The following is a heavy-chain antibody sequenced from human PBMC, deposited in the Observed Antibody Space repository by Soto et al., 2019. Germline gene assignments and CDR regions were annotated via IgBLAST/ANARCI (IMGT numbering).Heavy chain of an antibody. CDR3: VRGSFGYYGP. CDR2: IRNPGYGGTA. CDR1: GFPFGDYA. Sequence: QPGGSLRLSCTTSGFPFGDYAMTWVRQAPGKGLEWVGFIRNPGYGGTAEYATSVKGRFIISRDDSMSSAYLQLNSLKVDDSAVYYCVRGSFGYYGPWGQGTLVTVSS. V-gene: IGHV3-49*04. J-gene: IGHJ5*02. D-gene: IGHD3-22*01.